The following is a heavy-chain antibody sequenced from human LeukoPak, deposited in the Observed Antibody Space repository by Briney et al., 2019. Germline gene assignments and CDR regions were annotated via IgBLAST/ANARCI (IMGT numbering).Heavy chain of an antibody. CDR1: GFTFSSFG. Sequence: PGGSLRLSCAASGFTFSSFGMHWVRQAPGKGLEWVGIISSDGINKYYADFVQGRFTLSRDNSRGTLSLEMNSLREDDTAVYYCARGTISFDLDDWGQGTLVTVSS. J-gene: IGHJ4*02. V-gene: IGHV3-30*03. CDR3: ARGTISFDLDD. D-gene: IGHD3-9*01. CDR2: ISSDGINK.